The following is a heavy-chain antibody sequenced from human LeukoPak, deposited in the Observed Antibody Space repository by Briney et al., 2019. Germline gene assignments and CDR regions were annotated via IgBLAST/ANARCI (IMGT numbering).Heavy chain of an antibody. D-gene: IGHD3-10*01. CDR2: IYYSGST. J-gene: IGHJ5*02. Sequence: SETLSLTCTVSGGSISSYYWSWVRQPPGKGLEWMGDIYYSGSTNYNASLKRGGTILVETSKKQCSMKLRYVSGADTAVYYCASHLLWFGEYNWFDPWGQGTLVTVSS. CDR3: ASHLLWFGEYNWFDP. CDR1: GGSISSYY. V-gene: IGHV4-59*01.